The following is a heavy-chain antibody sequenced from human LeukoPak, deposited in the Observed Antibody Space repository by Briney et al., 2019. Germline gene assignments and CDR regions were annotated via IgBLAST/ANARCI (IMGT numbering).Heavy chain of an antibody. J-gene: IGHJ4*02. CDR1: GFTFGEYA. D-gene: IGHD3-22*01. CDR2: IRRKAHGGTT. V-gene: IGHV3-49*04. Sequence: GGSLRLSCTPSGFTFGEYAMSWVRQAPGNGLEWVSFIRRKAHGGTTEYAGSVKGRFSSSRDDSKRLAYLQMNSLKPEDTAVYFCTRVTYYYDNSGYFHFDSWGQGSLVTVSS. CDR3: TRVTYYYDNSGYFHFDS.